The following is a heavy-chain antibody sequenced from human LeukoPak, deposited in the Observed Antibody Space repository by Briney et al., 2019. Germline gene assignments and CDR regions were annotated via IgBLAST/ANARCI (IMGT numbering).Heavy chain of an antibody. V-gene: IGHV4-59*01. J-gene: IGHJ3*02. CDR1: GGSIGSYY. CDR3: AREGSSAWHDGFDI. D-gene: IGHD6-19*01. CDR2: IYYSGST. Sequence: PSETLSLTCSVSGGSIGSYYLSWLRQPPGKGLEWIGYIYYSGSTNYNPSLKSRVTISVDTSKNHFSLKLNSVTAADTALYYCAREGSSAWHDGFDIWGQGTMVTVSS.